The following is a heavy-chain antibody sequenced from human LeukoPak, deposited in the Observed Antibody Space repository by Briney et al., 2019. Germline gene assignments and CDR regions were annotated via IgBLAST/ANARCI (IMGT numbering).Heavy chain of an antibody. CDR1: GFTFSSYS. V-gene: IGHV3-21*01. Sequence: GGSLRLSCAASGFTFSSYSMNWDRQAPGKGLEWVSSISSSSSSYIYYAYSVKGRFTISRDNAKNSLYLQMNSLRAEDTAVYYCARDRCSSTSCYSGYWGQGTLVTVSS. D-gene: IGHD2-2*01. J-gene: IGHJ4*02. CDR2: ISSSSSSYI. CDR3: ARDRCSSTSCYSGY.